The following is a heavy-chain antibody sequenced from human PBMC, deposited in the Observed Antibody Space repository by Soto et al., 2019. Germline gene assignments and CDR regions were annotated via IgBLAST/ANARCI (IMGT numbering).Heavy chain of an antibody. Sequence: ASVKVSCKASGGTFSSYAISWVRQAPGQGLEWMGGIIPIFGTANYAQKFQGRVTITADESTSTAYMELSSLRSEDTAVYYCARGTGAADAFDIWGQGTMVTVSS. J-gene: IGHJ3*02. V-gene: IGHV1-69*13. CDR2: IIPIFGTA. D-gene: IGHD1-26*01. CDR3: ARGTGAADAFDI. CDR1: GGTFSSYA.